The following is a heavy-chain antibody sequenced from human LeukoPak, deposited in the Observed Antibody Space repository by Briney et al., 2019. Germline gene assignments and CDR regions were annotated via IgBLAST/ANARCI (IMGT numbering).Heavy chain of an antibody. CDR2: MNLNSGNT. J-gene: IGHJ4*01. CDR1: GYTFTSYD. D-gene: IGHD6-13*01. V-gene: IGHV1-8*01. Sequence: ASVKVSCKASGYTFTSYDIDWVRQATGQGLEWMGWMNLNSGNTGYAQKFQGRVTMTRNTSISTAYMELSSLRSEDTAVYYCARSLGRDSSSWYFLVEWGYYFDYWGQEPWSPSPQ. CDR3: ARSLGRDSSSWYFLVEWGYYFDY.